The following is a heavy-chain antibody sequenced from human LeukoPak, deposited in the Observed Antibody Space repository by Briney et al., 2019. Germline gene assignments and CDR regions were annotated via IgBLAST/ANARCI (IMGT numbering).Heavy chain of an antibody. CDR1: GNSISTYY. V-gene: IGHV4-4*07. J-gene: IGHJ3*02. Sequence: SETLSLTCTVSGNSISTYYWSWIRQPAGKGLEWIGRIYTSGSTNYNPSLKGRVTMSIDTSKSQFSLKLSSVTAADTAVYYCARLPTVVTRVAFDIWGQGTMVTVSS. CDR2: IYTSGST. CDR3: ARLPTVVTRVAFDI. D-gene: IGHD4-23*01.